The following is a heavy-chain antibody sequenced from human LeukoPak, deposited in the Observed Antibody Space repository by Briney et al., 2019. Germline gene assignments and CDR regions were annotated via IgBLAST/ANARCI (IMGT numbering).Heavy chain of an antibody. D-gene: IGHD3-22*01. V-gene: IGHV3-48*04. CDR3: ARAADDYYDSSGYFGY. Sequence: VGSLRLSCAASGSTFSGYSMNWVRQAPGKGLEWVSYISSSSSTIYYADSVKGRFTISRDNAKNSLNLQMNSLRAGDTAVYYCARAADDYYDSSGYFGYWGQGTLVTVSS. CDR2: ISSSSSTI. CDR1: GSTFSGYS. J-gene: IGHJ4*02.